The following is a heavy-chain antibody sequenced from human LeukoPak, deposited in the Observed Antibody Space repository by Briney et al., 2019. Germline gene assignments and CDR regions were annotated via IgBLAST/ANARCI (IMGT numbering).Heavy chain of an antibody. V-gene: IGHV3-30*04. CDR2: ISRDGRDK. CDR3: GKELSWSKPFDF. J-gene: IGHJ4*02. CDR1: GFTFSSYA. Sequence: GGSLRLSCAASGFTFSSYAMHWVRQAPGKGLEWVAVISRDGRDKYYGDSVKGRFTISRDNSKDTLYLEMNSLQTEDAAVYYCGKELSWSKPFDFWGQGTQVTVSS. D-gene: IGHD6-13*01.